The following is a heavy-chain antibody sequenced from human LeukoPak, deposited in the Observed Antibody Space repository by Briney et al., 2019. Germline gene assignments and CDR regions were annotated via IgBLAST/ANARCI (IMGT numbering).Heavy chain of an antibody. CDR2: IYHSGST. CDR1: GGSISSSNW. CDR3: ARGGGAVAGRFYYYGMDV. V-gene: IGHV4-4*02. Sequence: PSETLSLTCAVSGGSISSSNWWSWVRQPPGKGLEWIGEIYHSGSTNYNPSLKSRVTISVDTSKNQFTLKLSSVTAADTAVYYCARGGGAVAGRFYYYGMDVWGQGTTVTVSS. J-gene: IGHJ6*02. D-gene: IGHD6-19*01.